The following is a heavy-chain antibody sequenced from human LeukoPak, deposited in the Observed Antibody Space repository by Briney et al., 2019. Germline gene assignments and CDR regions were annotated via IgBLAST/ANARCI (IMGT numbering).Heavy chain of an antibody. D-gene: IGHD3-3*01. J-gene: IGHJ4*02. CDR2: INHSGST. V-gene: IGHV4-34*01. CDR3: ARAGLEWARVSYFDY. Sequence: SETLSLTCAVYGGSFSGYYWSWIRQPPGKGLEWIGEINHSGSTNYNPSLKSRVTISVDTSKNQFSLKLSSVTAADTAVYYCARAGLEWARVSYFDYWGQGTLVTVSS. CDR1: GGSFSGYY.